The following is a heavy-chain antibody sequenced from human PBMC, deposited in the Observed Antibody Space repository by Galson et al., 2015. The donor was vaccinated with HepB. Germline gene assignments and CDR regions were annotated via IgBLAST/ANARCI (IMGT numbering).Heavy chain of an antibody. CDR3: ASRKGYGSGSYYAFDI. CDR1: GGTFSSYA. V-gene: IGHV1-69*13. Sequence: SVKVSCKASGGTFSSYAISWVRQAPGQGLEWMGGIIPIFGTANYAQKFQGRVTITADESTSTAYMELSSLRSEDTAVYYCASRKGYGSGSYYAFDIWGQGTMVTVSS. CDR2: IIPIFGTA. D-gene: IGHD3-10*01. J-gene: IGHJ3*02.